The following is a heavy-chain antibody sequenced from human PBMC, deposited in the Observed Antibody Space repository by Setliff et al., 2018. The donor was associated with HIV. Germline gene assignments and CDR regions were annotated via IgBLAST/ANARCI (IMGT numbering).Heavy chain of an antibody. V-gene: IGHV1-46*01. CDR2: INPTGGST. Sequence: ASVKVSCKASGGTFSSYSITWVRQAPGQGLEWMGVINPTGGSTRNTQKFQGRVAMTRDTSTSTVYMELSSLRSEDTAVYYCASAGAWQRNALDIWGQGTMVTVSS. CDR1: GGTFSSYS. J-gene: IGHJ3*02. CDR3: ASAGAWQRNALDI. D-gene: IGHD5-12*01.